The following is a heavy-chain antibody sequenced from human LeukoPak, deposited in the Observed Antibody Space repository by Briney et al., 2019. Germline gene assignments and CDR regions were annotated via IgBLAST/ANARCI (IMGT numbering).Heavy chain of an antibody. Sequence: PGGSLRLSCAASAFTFSTYGMHWVRQAPGKGLEWVAVISNDGNNKLYGDSVEGRFTISRDNSKNTLYLQMNSLRAEDTAVYYCARSDVDMAAWGQGTLVTVSS. CDR3: ARSDVDMAA. CDR1: AFTFSTYG. D-gene: IGHD5-12*01. V-gene: IGHV3-30*03. J-gene: IGHJ5*02. CDR2: ISNDGNNK.